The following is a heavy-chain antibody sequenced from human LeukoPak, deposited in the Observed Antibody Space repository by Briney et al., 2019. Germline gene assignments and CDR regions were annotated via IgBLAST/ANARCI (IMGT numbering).Heavy chain of an antibody. V-gene: IGHV3-23*01. Sequence: GGSLRLSCAASGFTFSSDGMSWVRQAPGKGLEWVSSISASGGGTVYADSVKGRFTISRDNAKNSLYLQMNSLRAEDTAVYYCASSSPNWFDPWGQGTLVTVSS. J-gene: IGHJ5*02. CDR1: GFTFSSDG. D-gene: IGHD2-2*01. CDR2: ISASGGGT. CDR3: ASSSPNWFDP.